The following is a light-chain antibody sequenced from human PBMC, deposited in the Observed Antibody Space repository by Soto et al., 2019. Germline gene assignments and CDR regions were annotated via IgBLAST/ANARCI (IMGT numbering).Light chain of an antibody. V-gene: IGLV2-14*01. CDR2: DVS. Sequence: QSALTQPASVSGSPGQSITISRTGSSSDVGGYNYVSWYQQHPGKAPKLMIYDVSNRPSGVSNRFSGSKSGNTASLTISGLQAEDEAVFYCSSYTSRSTFVFRSGTKVTVL. CDR3: SSYTSRSTFV. CDR1: SSDVGGYNY. J-gene: IGLJ1*01.